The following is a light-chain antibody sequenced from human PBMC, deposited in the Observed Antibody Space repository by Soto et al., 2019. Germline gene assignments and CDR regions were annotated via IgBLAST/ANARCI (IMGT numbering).Light chain of an antibody. J-gene: IGLJ2*01. Sequence: QSVLTQPPSASGTPGQRVAISCSGSSSNIGDNTVNWYQQLPGTAPKLLIYNDNQRPSGVPDRFSGSKSGTSASLAISGLQSEDEADFYCAAWDDSLSGLVFGGGTKLTVL. V-gene: IGLV1-44*01. CDR3: AAWDDSLSGLV. CDR2: NDN. CDR1: SSNIGDNT.